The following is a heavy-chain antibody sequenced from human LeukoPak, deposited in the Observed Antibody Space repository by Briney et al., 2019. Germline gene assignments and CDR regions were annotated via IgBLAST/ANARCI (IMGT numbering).Heavy chain of an antibody. J-gene: IGHJ4*02. Sequence: PSETLSLTCAAYGGSFSGYYWSWIRQPPGKGLEWIGEINHSGSTNYNPSLKSRVTISVDTSKNQFSLKLSSVTAADTAVYYCARVRGVPTYFDYWGQGTLVTVSS. V-gene: IGHV4-34*01. CDR3: ARVRGVPTYFDY. CDR1: GGSFSGYY. D-gene: IGHD3-10*01. CDR2: INHSGST.